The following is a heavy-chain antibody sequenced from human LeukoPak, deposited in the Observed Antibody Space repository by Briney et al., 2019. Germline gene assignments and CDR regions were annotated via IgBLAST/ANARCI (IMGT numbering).Heavy chain of an antibody. CDR1: GFTFSDYY. CDR3: AREGSGYATNWFDP. Sequence: GGSLRLSCAASGFTFSDYYMSWIRQAPGKGLEWVSYISSSGSTIYYADSVKGRFTISRDNAKNSLYLQMNSLRDEDTAVYYCAREGSGYATNWFDPWGQGTLVTVSS. D-gene: IGHD5-12*01. J-gene: IGHJ5*02. CDR2: ISSSGSTI. V-gene: IGHV3-11*01.